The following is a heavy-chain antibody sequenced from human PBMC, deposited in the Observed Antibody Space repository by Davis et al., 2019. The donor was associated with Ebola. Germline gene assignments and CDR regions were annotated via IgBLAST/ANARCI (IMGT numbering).Heavy chain of an antibody. J-gene: IGHJ4*02. CDR3: ASLAIRLLDY. CDR2: ISSSSSYI. CDR1: GFTFSSYS. Sequence: GGSLRLSCAASGFTFSSYSMNWVRQAPGKGLEWVSSISSSSSYIYYADSVKGRFTISRDNAKNTLYLQMNSLRAEDTAVYYCASLAIRLLDYWGQGTQVTVSS. D-gene: IGHD5-12*01. V-gene: IGHV3-21*01.